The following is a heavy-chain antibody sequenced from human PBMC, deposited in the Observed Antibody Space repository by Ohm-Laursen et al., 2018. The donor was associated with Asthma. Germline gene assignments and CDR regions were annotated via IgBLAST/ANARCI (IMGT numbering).Heavy chain of an antibody. CDR3: ARDLRQGITMAPVDY. CDR2: ISYDGSNK. J-gene: IGHJ4*02. V-gene: IGHV3-30-3*01. CDR1: GFTFSSYA. Sequence: RSLRLSCAASGFTFSSYAMHWVRQAPGKGLEWVAVISYDGSNKYYADSVKGRFTISRDNSKNTLYLQMNSLRAEDTAVYYCARDLRQGITMAPVDYWGQGTLVTVSS. D-gene: IGHD3-10*01.